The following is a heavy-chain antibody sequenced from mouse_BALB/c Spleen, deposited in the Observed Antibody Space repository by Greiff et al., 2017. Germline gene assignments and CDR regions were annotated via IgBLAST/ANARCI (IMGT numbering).Heavy chain of an antibody. J-gene: IGHJ2*01. Sequence: EVKLVESGGGLVKPGGSLKLSCAASGFTFSSYAMSWVRQSPEKRLEWVAEISSGGSYTYYPDTVTGRFTISRDNAKNTLYLEMSSLRSEDTAMYYCAKNHYGSYFDYWGQGTTLTVSS. D-gene: IGHD1-1*01. CDR1: GFTFSSYA. V-gene: IGHV5-9-4*01. CDR3: AKNHYGSYFDY. CDR2: ISSGGSYT.